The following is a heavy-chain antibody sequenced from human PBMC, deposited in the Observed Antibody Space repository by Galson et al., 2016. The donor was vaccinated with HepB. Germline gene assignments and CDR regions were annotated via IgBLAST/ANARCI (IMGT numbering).Heavy chain of an antibody. CDR3: AKSPWYDSSGYYYFDY. CDR1: GFSFSTCA. Sequence: SLRLSCAASGFSFSTCAMNWVRQAPGEGLEWISGISGSGGSTFYADSVKGRFTISRDKSKNTLYLQMNSLRAEDTAVYHCAKSPWYDSSGYYYFDYWGQGTLVTVSS. V-gene: IGHV3-23*01. CDR2: ISGSGGST. D-gene: IGHD3-22*01. J-gene: IGHJ4*02.